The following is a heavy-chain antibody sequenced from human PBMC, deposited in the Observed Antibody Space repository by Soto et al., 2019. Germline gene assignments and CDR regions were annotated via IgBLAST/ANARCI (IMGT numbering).Heavy chain of an antibody. J-gene: IGHJ6*03. CDR1: GFTFSSYA. CDR3: AKSLGTVTTFYYYYMDV. V-gene: IGHV3-23*01. CDR2: ISGSGGST. D-gene: IGHD4-17*01. Sequence: VQLLESGGGLVQPGGSLRLSCAASGFTFSSYAMSWVRQAPGKGLEWVSAISGSGGSTYYADSVKGRFTISRDNSKNTLYLQMNSLRAEDTAVYYCAKSLGTVTTFYYYYMDVWGKGTTVTVSS.